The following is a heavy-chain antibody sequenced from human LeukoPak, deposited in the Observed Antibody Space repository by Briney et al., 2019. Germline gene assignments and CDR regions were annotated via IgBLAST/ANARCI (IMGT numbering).Heavy chain of an antibody. D-gene: IGHD6-19*01. Sequence: PSETLSLTCAVYGGSFSGYYWCWIRQPPGKGLEWIGEINHSGGTNYNPSLKSRVTISVDTSKNQFSLKLSSVTAADTAVYYCAFRLVHGAFDIWGQGTMVTVSS. CDR1: GGSFSGYY. J-gene: IGHJ3*02. CDR3: AFRLVHGAFDI. CDR2: INHSGGT. V-gene: IGHV4-34*01.